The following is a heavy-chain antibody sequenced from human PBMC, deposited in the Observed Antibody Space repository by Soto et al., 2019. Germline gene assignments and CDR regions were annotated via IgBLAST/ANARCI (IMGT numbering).Heavy chain of an antibody. J-gene: IGHJ4*02. CDR3: TRYGGPTQPHYLDF. V-gene: IGHV3-23*01. D-gene: IGHD3-10*01. Sequence: AGGSIRISGATSGFNFNNYPMGWVRQAQGKGLEWVSSIFDDDGATVYTDSVKGRFTISRDNSKYAVYLQMNNLRVEDTAVYHCTRYGGPTQPHYLDFWGQGILVTVSS. CDR1: GFNFNNYP. CDR2: IFDDDGAT.